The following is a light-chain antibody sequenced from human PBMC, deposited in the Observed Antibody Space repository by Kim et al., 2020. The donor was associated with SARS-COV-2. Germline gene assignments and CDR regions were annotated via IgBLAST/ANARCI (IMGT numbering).Light chain of an antibody. CDR3: KQYYSTPPT. V-gene: IGKV4-1*01. Sequence: ATINCKSSQSVLYSSNNKNYLAWYQQKPGQPPKLLIYWASTRESGVPDRFSGSGSGTDFTLTISSLQAEDVAVYYCKQYYSTPPTFGQGTRLEIK. CDR2: WAS. CDR1: QSVLYSSNNKNY. J-gene: IGKJ5*01.